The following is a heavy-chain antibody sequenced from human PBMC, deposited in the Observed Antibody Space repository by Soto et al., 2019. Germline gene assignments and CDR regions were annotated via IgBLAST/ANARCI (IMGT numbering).Heavy chain of an antibody. J-gene: IGHJ5*02. V-gene: IGHV1-69*12. D-gene: IGHD3-10*01. CDR1: GGTFSSYA. Sequence: QVQLVQSGAEVKKPGSSVKVSCKASGGTFSSYAISWVRQAPGQGLEWMGGIIPIFGTANYAQKFQGRVTITAGEATSTAYMELSSLRAEDTAVYYCARDNTAYRASWFDPWGQGTLVTVSS. CDR3: ARDNTAYRASWFDP. CDR2: IIPIFGTA.